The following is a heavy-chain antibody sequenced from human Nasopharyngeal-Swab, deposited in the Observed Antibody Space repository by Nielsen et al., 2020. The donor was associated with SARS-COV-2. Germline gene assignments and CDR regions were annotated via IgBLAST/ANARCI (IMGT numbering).Heavy chain of an antibody. CDR3: TTDYDILTGYHLFDY. V-gene: IGHV3-15*01. Sequence: LSLTCAASGFTFRNAWMSWVRQAPGKGLEWVGRIKSKTDGGTTDYAAPVKGRFTISRDDSKNTLYLQMNSLKTEDTAVYYCTTDYDILTGYHLFDYWGQGTLVTVSS. CDR1: GFTFRNAW. D-gene: IGHD3-9*01. J-gene: IGHJ4*02. CDR2: IKSKTDGGTT.